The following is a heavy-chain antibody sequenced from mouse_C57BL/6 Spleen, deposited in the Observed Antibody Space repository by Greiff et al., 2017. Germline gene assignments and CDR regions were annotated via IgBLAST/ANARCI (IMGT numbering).Heavy chain of an antibody. J-gene: IGHJ2*01. CDR2: IYPRRGNT. Sequence: QVQLQQSGAELARPGASVKLSCKASGYTFTSYGISWVKQRTGQGLEWIGEIYPRRGNTYYNEKFKGKATLTADKSSSTAYMELRSLTSEDSAVYFCARSYFDYWGQGTTLTVSS. V-gene: IGHV1-81*01. CDR1: GYTFTSYG. CDR3: ARSYFDY.